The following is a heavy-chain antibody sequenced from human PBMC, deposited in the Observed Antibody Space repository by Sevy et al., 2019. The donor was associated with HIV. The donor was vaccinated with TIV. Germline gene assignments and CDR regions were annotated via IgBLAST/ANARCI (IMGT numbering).Heavy chain of an antibody. CDR3: ATPRGGEGDYYDSSGYYFFDY. D-gene: IGHD3-22*01. CDR1: GYTLTELS. CDR2: LDPEDGET. Sequence: ASVKVSCKVSGYTLTELSIHWVRQAPGKGLEWMGGLDPEDGETIYAQKFQGRVTMTEDTSTDTAYMELSSLRSEDTAVYYCATPRGGEGDYYDSSGYYFFDYWGQGTLVTVSS. J-gene: IGHJ4*02. V-gene: IGHV1-24*01.